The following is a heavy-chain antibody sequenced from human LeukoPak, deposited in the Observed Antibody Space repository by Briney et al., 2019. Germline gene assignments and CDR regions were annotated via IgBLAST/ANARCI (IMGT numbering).Heavy chain of an antibody. CDR1: GFTFSSYW. D-gene: IGHD3-10*01. CDR2: IKQDGSEK. Sequence: PGGSLRLSCAASGFTFSSYWMSWVRQAPGKGLEWVANIKQDGSEKYYVDSVKGRFTISRDSAKNSLYLQMNSLRAEDTAVYYCARETHGDYMDVWGKGTKVTVSS. J-gene: IGHJ6*03. V-gene: IGHV3-7*01. CDR3: ARETHGDYMDV.